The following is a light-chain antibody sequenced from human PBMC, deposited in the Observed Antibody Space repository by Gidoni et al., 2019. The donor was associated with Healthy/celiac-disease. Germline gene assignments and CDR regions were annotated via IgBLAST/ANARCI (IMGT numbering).Light chain of an antibody. CDR2: DVS. CDR3: CSYAGSYTYVV. V-gene: IGLV2-11*01. CDR1: RSDVGGYNY. Sequence: QSALTQPRPVSGSPAQSVTISCTGTRSDVGGYNYVSWYQQHPGKAPKLMIYDVSKRPSGVPDRFSGSKSGNTASLTISGLQAEDEADYYCCSYAGSYTYVVFGGGTKLTVL. J-gene: IGLJ2*01.